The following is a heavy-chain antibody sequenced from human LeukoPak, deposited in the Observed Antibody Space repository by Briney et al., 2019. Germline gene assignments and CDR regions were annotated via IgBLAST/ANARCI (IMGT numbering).Heavy chain of an antibody. V-gene: IGHV3-73*01. Sequence: GGSLRLSCAASGVTFSGSAMHWVRQASGKGLEWVGRIRRKANSYSTAYAASVKGRFTISRDNAKNSLYLQMNSLRAEDSAVYYCARDPYSGSYGAYYYYYMDVWGKGTTVTISS. CDR1: GVTFSGSA. D-gene: IGHD1-26*01. CDR2: IRRKANSYST. J-gene: IGHJ6*03. CDR3: ARDPYSGSYGAYYYYYMDV.